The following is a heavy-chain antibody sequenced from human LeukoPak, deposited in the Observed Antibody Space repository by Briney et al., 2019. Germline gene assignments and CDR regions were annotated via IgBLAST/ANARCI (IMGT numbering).Heavy chain of an antibody. V-gene: IGHV4-4*07. CDR2: IYTSGST. J-gene: IGHJ4*02. Sequence: SETLSLTCTVSGGSISSYYWSWIRQPAGKGLEWIGRIYTSGSTNYNPSLKSRVTMSVDTSKNQFSLKLSSVTAAGTAVYYCARLYSSSLGRVFDYWGQGTLVTVSS. CDR3: ARLYSSSLGRVFDY. CDR1: GGSISSYY. D-gene: IGHD6-13*01.